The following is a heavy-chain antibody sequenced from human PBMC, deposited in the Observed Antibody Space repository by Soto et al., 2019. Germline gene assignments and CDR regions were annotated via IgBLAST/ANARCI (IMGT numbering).Heavy chain of an antibody. J-gene: IGHJ4*02. V-gene: IGHV1-3*04. Sequence: QVQLVQSGAEVKKPGASVKVSCKASGYTFTDYAMHWVRQAPGQRLEWMGWISTGNGNTKYSQKFQGRVTITRDTSATTAYMELISLSSEDTAVYYCAKGSQMWTPDYWGQGTLVTVSS. CDR3: AKGSQMWTPDY. CDR1: GYTFTDYA. CDR2: ISTGNGNT. D-gene: IGHD2-21*01.